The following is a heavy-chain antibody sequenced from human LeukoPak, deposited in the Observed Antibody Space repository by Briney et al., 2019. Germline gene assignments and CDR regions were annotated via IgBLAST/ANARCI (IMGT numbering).Heavy chain of an antibody. J-gene: IGHJ4*02. V-gene: IGHV1-46*01. Sequence: GASVKVSCKASGYTFTSYYMHWVRQAPGQGLEWMGIINPSGGSTSYAQKFQGRVTMTRDTSTSTVYMELSSLRSEDTAVYYCARAGNLYYYDSSGYYEHFDYWGQGTLVTVSS. CDR2: INPSGGST. CDR1: GYTFTSYY. CDR3: ARAGNLYYYDSSGYYEHFDY. D-gene: IGHD3-22*01.